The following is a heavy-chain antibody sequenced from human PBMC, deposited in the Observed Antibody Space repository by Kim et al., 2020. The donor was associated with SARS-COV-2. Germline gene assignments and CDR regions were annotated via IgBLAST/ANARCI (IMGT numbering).Heavy chain of an antibody. CDR1: GFTFSSHG. D-gene: IGHD2-21*01. V-gene: IGHV3-30*18. CDR2: ISYDESIK. J-gene: IGHJ6*02. CDR3: AKSVSDCDGERYPNYQHGMDV. Sequence: GGSLRLSCVASGFTFSSHGMHWVRQVPGKGLEWVAVISYDESIKSYADSVKGRFIVSRDDSKNTLSLQMYRLRAEDTAIYYCAKSVSDCDGERYPNYQHGMDVWGQGTTVTVSS.